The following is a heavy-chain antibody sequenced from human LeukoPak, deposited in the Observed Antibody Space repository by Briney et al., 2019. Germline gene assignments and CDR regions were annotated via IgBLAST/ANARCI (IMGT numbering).Heavy chain of an antibody. CDR1: GFTFGDYA. D-gene: IGHD3-3*01. Sequence: GGSLRLSCTASGFTFGDYAMSWVRQAPGKGLEWVGFIRSKAYGGTTEYAASVKGRFTISRDDSKSIAYLQMNSLKTEDTAVYYCTRDGSVIFGVVTHDYWGQGTLVTVSS. V-gene: IGHV3-49*04. CDR2: IRSKAYGGTT. CDR3: TRDGSVIFGVVTHDY. J-gene: IGHJ4*02.